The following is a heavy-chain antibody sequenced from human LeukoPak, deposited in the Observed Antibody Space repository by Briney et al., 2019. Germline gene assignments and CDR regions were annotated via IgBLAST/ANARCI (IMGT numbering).Heavy chain of an antibody. D-gene: IGHD1-26*01. CDR1: GGTFSSYA. V-gene: IGHV1-69*05. CDR3: ARGVRLNPLGRPSYYFDY. Sequence: AASVKVSCKASGGTFSSYAISWVRQAPGQGLEWMGGIIPIFGTANYAQKLQGRVTITTDESTSTAYMELSSLRSEDTAVYYCARGVRLNPLGRPSYYFDYWGQGTLVTVSS. J-gene: IGHJ4*02. CDR2: IIPIFGTA.